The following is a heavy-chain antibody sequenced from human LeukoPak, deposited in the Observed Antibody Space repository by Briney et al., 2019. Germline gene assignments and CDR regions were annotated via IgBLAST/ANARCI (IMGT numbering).Heavy chain of an antibody. CDR1: GFTFSSYE. Sequence: GGSPRLSCAASGFTFSSYEMNWVRQAPGKGLEWVSYISSSGSTIYYADSVKGRFTISRDNAKNSLYLQMNSLRAEDTAVYYCARETRFGERAVDYWGQGTLVTVSS. D-gene: IGHD3-10*01. V-gene: IGHV3-48*03. CDR3: ARETRFGERAVDY. CDR2: ISSSGSTI. J-gene: IGHJ4*02.